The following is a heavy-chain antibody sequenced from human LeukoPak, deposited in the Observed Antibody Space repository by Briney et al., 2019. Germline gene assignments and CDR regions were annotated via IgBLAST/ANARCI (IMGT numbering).Heavy chain of an antibody. Sequence: PGRSLRLSCAASGFTFSSYAMHWVRQAPGKGLEWVAVISYDGSNKYYADSVKGRFTISRDNSKNTLYLQMNSLRAEDTAVYYCARGNTYYDFWSGYFDYWGQGTLVTVSS. CDR2: ISYDGSNK. CDR3: ARGNTYYDFWSGYFDY. V-gene: IGHV3-30-3*01. CDR1: GFTFSSYA. J-gene: IGHJ4*02. D-gene: IGHD3-3*01.